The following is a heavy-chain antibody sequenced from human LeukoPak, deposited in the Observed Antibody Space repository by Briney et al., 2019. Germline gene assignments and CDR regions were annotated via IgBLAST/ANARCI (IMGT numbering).Heavy chain of an antibody. D-gene: IGHD6-19*01. V-gene: IGHV4-59*11. Sequence: PSETLTLTCTVSSASSRSHYWSLIRQPAGKGLEWIGYIHYSGSTNYNPSLKSRVTMSVDTSKNQFSLKLSSVTAADTAVYYCARGGWSLDYWGQGTLVTVSS. J-gene: IGHJ4*02. CDR2: IHYSGST. CDR3: ARGGWSLDY. CDR1: SASSRSHY.